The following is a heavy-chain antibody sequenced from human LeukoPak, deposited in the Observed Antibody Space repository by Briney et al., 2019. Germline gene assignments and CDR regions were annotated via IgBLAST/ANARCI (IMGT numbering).Heavy chain of an antibody. D-gene: IGHD5-24*01. CDR1: GYTFTNYY. J-gene: IGHJ3*02. V-gene: IGHV1-46*01. CDR3: ARIRDGYNDAYDI. CDR2: INPGGDNT. Sequence: ASVKVSCKASGYTFTNYYIHWVRQAPGQGLEWMGLINPGGDNTDYAQNFQGRVTMTRDTSTSIVHMGLSSLRSEVTAVYYCARIRDGYNDAYDIWGQGTMVTVSS.